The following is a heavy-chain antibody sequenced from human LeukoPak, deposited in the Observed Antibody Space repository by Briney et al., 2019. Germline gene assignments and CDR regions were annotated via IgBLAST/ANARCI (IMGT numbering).Heavy chain of an antibody. J-gene: IGHJ5*02. CDR1: GFTFSSYA. V-gene: IGHV3-23*01. CDR3: AKVPGRYFDWLSGNWFDP. CDR2: ISGSGGST. Sequence: GGSLRLSCAASGFTFSSYAMSWVRQAPGKGLEWVSGISGSGGSTYYADSVKGRFTISRDNSRNTLYLQMNSPRAEDTAVYYCAKVPGRYFDWLSGNWFDPWGQGTLVTVSS. D-gene: IGHD3-9*01.